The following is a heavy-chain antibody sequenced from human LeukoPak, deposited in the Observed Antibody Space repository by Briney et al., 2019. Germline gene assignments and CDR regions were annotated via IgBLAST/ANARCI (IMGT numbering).Heavy chain of an antibody. Sequence: SETLCLTCTASGGSVSSGTYNWSWIRQPPGEGLEWIGYTYYSGSTNYNPSLKSRVTISVDTSKNQFSLKLSSVTAPDSAVYYCARVEWFGELSPFDIWGQGTMVTVSS. CDR3: ARVEWFGELSPFDI. J-gene: IGHJ3*02. V-gene: IGHV4-61*01. CDR1: GGSVSSGTYN. D-gene: IGHD3-10*01. CDR2: TYYSGST.